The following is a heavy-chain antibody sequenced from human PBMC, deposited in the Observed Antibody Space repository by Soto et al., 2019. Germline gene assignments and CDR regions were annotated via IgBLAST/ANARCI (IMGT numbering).Heavy chain of an antibody. CDR2: IYYSGST. CDR3: ARERLFCPGGNCYCYFDY. J-gene: IGHJ4*02. D-gene: IGHD2-15*01. CDR1: GGSISGYY. V-gene: IGHV4-59*01. Sequence: SETLSLTCTVSGGSISGYYWSWIRQPPGKGLEWIGYIYYSGSTNYNPSLKSRVTISVDTSKNQFSLKLSSVTAADTAVYYCARERLFCPGGNCYCYFDYWGQGTLVTVS.